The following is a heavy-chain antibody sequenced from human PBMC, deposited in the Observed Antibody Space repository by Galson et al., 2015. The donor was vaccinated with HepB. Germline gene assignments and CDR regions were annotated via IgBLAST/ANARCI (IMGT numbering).Heavy chain of an antibody. CDR3: ARGAGVGHRMDV. CDR2: INAGNDDT. Sequence: SVKVSCKASGYTFTDYAIHWVRQAPGQRLEWMGWINAGNDDTKYSQKFQGRVTITRDTSATTAYMDLSSLRSEDTSVYYCARGAGVGHRMDVWGQGTTVTVSS. V-gene: IGHV1-3*01. CDR1: GYTFTDYA. D-gene: IGHD2-15*01. J-gene: IGHJ6*02.